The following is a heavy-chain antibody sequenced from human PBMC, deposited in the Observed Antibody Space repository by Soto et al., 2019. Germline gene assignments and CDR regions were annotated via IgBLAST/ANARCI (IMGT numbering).Heavy chain of an antibody. J-gene: IGHJ4*02. D-gene: IGHD2-15*01. Sequence: LSLTCAVYGGSFSGYYWSWIRQPPGKGLEWIGEINHSGSTNYNPSLKSRVTISVDTSKNQFSLKLSSVTAADTAVYYCARVFGSYGHFDYWGQGTLVTVYS. CDR3: ARVFGSYGHFDY. CDR2: INHSGST. CDR1: GGSFSGYY. V-gene: IGHV4-34*01.